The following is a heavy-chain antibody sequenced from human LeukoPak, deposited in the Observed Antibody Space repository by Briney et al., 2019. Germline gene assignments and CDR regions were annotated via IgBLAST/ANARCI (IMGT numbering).Heavy chain of an antibody. Sequence: ASVKVSCKASGYTFTSYAMHWVRQAPGQRLEWMGWINAGNGNTKYSQKFQGRVTMTTDTSTSTAYMELRSLRSDDTAVYYCARDWSGYNPIYYFDHWGQGTLVTVSS. V-gene: IGHV1-3*01. D-gene: IGHD5-24*01. CDR2: INAGNGNT. CDR3: ARDWSGYNPIYYFDH. J-gene: IGHJ4*02. CDR1: GYTFTSYA.